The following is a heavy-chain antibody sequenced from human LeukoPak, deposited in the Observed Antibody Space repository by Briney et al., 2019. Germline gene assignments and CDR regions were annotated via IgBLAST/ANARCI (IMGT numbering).Heavy chain of an antibody. J-gene: IGHJ4*02. V-gene: IGHV5-51*01. D-gene: IGHD1-20*01. Sequence: GESLKISCKGSGYRFTTYWIGWVRQMPGKGLEWMGIIYPGDSESRYSPSFQGQVTISADKSITTAYLQWSSLRASDTAMYYCATYNWNDHHFDYWGQGTLVTVSS. CDR2: IYPGDSES. CDR1: GYRFTTYW. CDR3: ATYNWNDHHFDY.